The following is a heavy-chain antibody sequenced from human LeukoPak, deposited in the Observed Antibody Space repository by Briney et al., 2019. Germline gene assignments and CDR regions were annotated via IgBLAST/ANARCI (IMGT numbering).Heavy chain of an antibody. Sequence: PSETLSLTCTVSGSSISTSGYYWGWIRQPPGKGLEWIGNIYYSGSTYYNPSLKSRVTISVDTSKNQFSLKLSSVTAADTAVYYCARVSGYSYGYLGEAFDIWGQGTMVTVSS. CDR3: ARVSGYSYGYLGEAFDI. V-gene: IGHV4-39*07. CDR1: GSSISTSGYY. J-gene: IGHJ3*02. D-gene: IGHD5-18*01. CDR2: IYYSGST.